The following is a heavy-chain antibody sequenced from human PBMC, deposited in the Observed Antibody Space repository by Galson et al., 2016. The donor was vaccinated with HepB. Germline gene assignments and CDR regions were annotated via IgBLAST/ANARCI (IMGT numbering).Heavy chain of an antibody. Sequence: SLRLSCAASEFTFSSFGMHWVRQAPGKGLEWVAVIWSDGTNKYYADSVKGRFTISRDNSKNTLFLQMNSLRAEDTAVYYCARAGCGSGSCYSDGAFDIWGQGTVVTVSS. CDR3: ARAGCGSGSCYSDGAFDI. CDR2: IWSDGTNK. CDR1: EFTFSSFG. D-gene: IGHD2-15*01. V-gene: IGHV3-33*01. J-gene: IGHJ3*02.